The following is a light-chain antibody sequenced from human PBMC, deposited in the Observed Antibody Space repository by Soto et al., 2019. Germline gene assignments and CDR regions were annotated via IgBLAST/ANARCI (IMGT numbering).Light chain of an antibody. J-gene: IGLJ1*01. CDR3: KSYAGSNTYV. Sequence: SALTQPASVSGSPGQSITVSCTGTSSDIGGYNYVSWYQQHPGKAPKLMVYEVTNRPSGVSDRFSGSKSGNTASLTISGLQAADEADYFCKSYAGSNTYVFGSGTKVTVL. CDR1: SSDIGGYNY. CDR2: EVT. V-gene: IGLV2-14*01.